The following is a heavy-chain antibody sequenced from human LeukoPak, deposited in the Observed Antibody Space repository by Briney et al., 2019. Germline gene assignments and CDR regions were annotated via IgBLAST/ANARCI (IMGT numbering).Heavy chain of an antibody. V-gene: IGHV1-69*01. CDR3: ASTYYDFWSGYPRGYYFDY. Sequence: SVKVSCKASGGTFSSYAISWVRQAPGQGLEWMGGIIPIFGTANYPQKFQGRVTITADESTSTAYMELSSLRSEDTAVYYCASTYYDFWSGYPRGYYFDYWGQGTLVTVSS. J-gene: IGHJ4*02. CDR2: IIPIFGTA. D-gene: IGHD3-3*01. CDR1: GGTFSSYA.